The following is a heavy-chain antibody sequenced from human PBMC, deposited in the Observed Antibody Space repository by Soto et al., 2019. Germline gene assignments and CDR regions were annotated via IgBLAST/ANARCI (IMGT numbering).Heavy chain of an antibody. CDR2: ITGSGVST. CDR3: ATPPGDSPYYYYYGMDV. V-gene: IGHV3-23*01. J-gene: IGHJ6*02. D-gene: IGHD4-17*01. Sequence: GGSLRLSCAASGFTFSSYAMNWFRQAPGKGLEWVSAITGSGVSTYHADSVKGRFTISRDNSKNTLYLQMNSLRAEDTAIYYCATPPGDSPYYYYYGMDVWGQGTTVTVSS. CDR1: GFTFSSYA.